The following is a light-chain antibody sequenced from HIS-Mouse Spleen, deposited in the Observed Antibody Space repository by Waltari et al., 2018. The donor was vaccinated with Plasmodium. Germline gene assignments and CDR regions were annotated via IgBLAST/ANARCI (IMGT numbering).Light chain of an antibody. CDR2: DDS. CDR3: RVWDSSSDHVV. Sequence: SYVLTQPPSVSVAPGKTARITCGGNNIGSNSVHWYQQKPGQAPVLVVYDDSDRPSGSPVRFSGPNSGNTATLTISRVEAGDEADYYCRVWDSSSDHVVFGGGTKLTVL. CDR1: NIGSNS. V-gene: IGLV3-21*03. J-gene: IGLJ2*01.